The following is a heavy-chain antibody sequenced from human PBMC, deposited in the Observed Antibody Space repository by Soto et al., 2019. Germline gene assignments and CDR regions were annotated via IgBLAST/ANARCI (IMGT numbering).Heavy chain of an antibody. D-gene: IGHD3-22*01. V-gene: IGHV4-39*01. CDR2: IYYSGST. Sequence: SSETLSLTCTVSGGSISSSSYYWGWIRQPPGKGLEWIGSIYYSGSTYYNPSLKSRVTISVDTSKNQFSLKLSSVTAADTAVYYCARHYDSSGYSEEVAGFDYWGQGTLVTVSS. CDR1: GGSISSSSYY. J-gene: IGHJ4*02. CDR3: ARHYDSSGYSEEVAGFDY.